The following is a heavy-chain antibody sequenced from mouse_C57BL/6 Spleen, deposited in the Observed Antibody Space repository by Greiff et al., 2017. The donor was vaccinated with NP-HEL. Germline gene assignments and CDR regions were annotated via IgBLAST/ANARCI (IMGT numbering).Heavy chain of an antibody. D-gene: IGHD3-3*01. CDR2: ISGGGGNT. V-gene: IGHV5-9*01. CDR3: ARQKDTGFAY. J-gene: IGHJ3*01. Sequence: DVKLQESGGGLVKPGGSLKLSCAASGFTFSSYTMSWVRQTPEKRLEWVATISGGGGNTYYPDSVKGRFTISRDNAKNTLYLQMSSLRSEDTALYYCARQKDTGFAYWGQGTLVTVSA. CDR1: GFTFSSYT.